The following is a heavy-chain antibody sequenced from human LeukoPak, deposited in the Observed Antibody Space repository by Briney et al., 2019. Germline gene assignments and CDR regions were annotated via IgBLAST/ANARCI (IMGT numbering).Heavy chain of an antibody. CDR3: ARSYSSSAWETYYFDY. D-gene: IGHD6-13*01. V-gene: IGHV4-30-2*01. Sequence: LVKPTQTLSLTCTVSGGSISSGGYYWSWIRQPPGKGLEWIGYIYHSGSTYYNPSLKSRVTISVDRSKNQFSLKLSSVTAADTAVYYCARSYSSSAWETYYFDYWGQGTLVTVSS. CDR1: GGSISSGGYY. J-gene: IGHJ4*02. CDR2: IYHSGST.